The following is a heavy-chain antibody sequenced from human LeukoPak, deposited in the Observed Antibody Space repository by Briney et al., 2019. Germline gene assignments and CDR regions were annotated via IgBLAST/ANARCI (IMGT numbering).Heavy chain of an antibody. J-gene: IGHJ4*02. D-gene: IGHD6-25*01. Sequence: SVKVSCKASGGTFSSYAISWVRQAPGQGLEWMGGIIPIFGTANYAQKFQGRVTITADKSTSTACMELSSLRSEDTAVYYCAEGDWAATFDYWGQGTLVTVSS. CDR3: AEGDWAATFDY. V-gene: IGHV1-69*06. CDR2: IIPIFGTA. CDR1: GGTFSSYA.